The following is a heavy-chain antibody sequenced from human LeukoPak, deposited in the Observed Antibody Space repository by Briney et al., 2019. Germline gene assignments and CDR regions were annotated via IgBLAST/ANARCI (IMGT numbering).Heavy chain of an antibody. Sequence: GGSLRLSCAASGFTFSSYAMSWVRQAPGKGLEWVSAISGSGGSTYYADSVKGRFTISRDNSKNTLYLQMDSLRAEDTAVYYCAGEALYGSGSFLDYWGQGTLVTVSS. V-gene: IGHV3-23*01. CDR2: ISGSGGST. CDR1: GFTFSSYA. J-gene: IGHJ4*02. D-gene: IGHD3-10*01. CDR3: AGEALYGSGSFLDY.